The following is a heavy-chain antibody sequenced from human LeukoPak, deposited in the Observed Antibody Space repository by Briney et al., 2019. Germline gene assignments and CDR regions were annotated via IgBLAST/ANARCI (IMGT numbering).Heavy chain of an antibody. CDR3: ARDGGSGSPKVYFDY. J-gene: IGHJ4*02. CDR2: IWGDGSYK. V-gene: IGHV3-33*01. D-gene: IGHD3-10*01. CDR1: GFVFSSYG. Sequence: GGSLKLSCAASGFVFSSYGMHWVRQAPGKGLEWVAGIWGDGSYKDYADSVKGRSTISRDNSKNTLYLQMNSPRAEDTAVYYCARDGGSGSPKVYFDYWGQGTLVTASS.